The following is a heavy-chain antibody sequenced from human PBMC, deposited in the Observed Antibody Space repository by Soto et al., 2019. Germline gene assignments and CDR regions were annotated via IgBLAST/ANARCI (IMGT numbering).Heavy chain of an antibody. CDR2: MNPNSGNT. Sequence: QVQLVQSGAEVKKPGASVKVSCKASGYTFIRYDINWVREATGHGLEWMGWMNPNSGNTGCAQKFQGRVTMTRNTSISTAYMELSSLRSEDTAVYYCARPLNNDYFFYWGQGTLVTVSS. CDR3: ARPLNNDYFFY. CDR1: GYTFIRYD. V-gene: IGHV1-8*01. J-gene: IGHJ4*02.